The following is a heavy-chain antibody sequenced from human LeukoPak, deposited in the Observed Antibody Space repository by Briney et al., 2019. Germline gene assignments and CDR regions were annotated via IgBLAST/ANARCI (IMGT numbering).Heavy chain of an antibody. J-gene: IGHJ6*03. CDR2: MNFSGST. V-gene: IGHV4-34*01. CDR3: ARVLGCTPTTRPPYYYYYYMDV. D-gene: IGHD4-11*01. Sequence: PSETLSLTCAVHGGSFSGSWMRQPPGRGLEWIGEMNFSGSTNYRLALKSRVSISQDTSKNQSSLKLSSVTAADTAVYYCARVLGCTPTTRPPYYYYYYMDVWGEGTTVTVSS. CDR1: GGSFSG.